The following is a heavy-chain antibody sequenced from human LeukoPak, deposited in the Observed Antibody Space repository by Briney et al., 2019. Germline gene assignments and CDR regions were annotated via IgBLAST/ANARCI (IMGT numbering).Heavy chain of an antibody. J-gene: IGHJ6*02. Sequence: SETLSLTCNVSGDSISSFYWRWIRQPPGKGLEWIGYISYSGGTSYNPSLKSRVTISVDTSKNQFSLRLSSVTAADTAVYYCASTVGDYYYYGIDVWGQGTLVTVSS. CDR2: ISYSGGT. D-gene: IGHD4-11*01. CDR1: GDSISSFY. CDR3: ASTVGDYYYYGIDV. V-gene: IGHV4-59*01.